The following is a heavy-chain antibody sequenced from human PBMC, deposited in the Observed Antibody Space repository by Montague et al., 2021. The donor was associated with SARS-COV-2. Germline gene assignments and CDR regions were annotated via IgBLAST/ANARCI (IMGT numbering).Heavy chain of an antibody. J-gene: IGHJ4*02. D-gene: IGHD3-10*01. CDR2: IYYSGST. V-gene: IGHV4-39*07. CDR1: GGSISSSSYY. Sequence: SETLSLTCTVSGGSISSSSYYWGWIRQPPGKGLVGIVSIYYSGSTYYNPSLKSRVTISVDTSKNQFSLKLSSVTAADTAVYSCAQLLWFRGGFDYWGQGTLVTVSS. CDR3: AQLLWFRGGFDY.